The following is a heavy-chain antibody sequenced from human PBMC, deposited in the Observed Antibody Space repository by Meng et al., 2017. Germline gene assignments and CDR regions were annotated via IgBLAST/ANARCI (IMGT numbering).Heavy chain of an antibody. Sequence: QVELVRSWSEFKKPGASVKVSCKGSGYTFTSYAMNWVRQAPGQGLEWMGWINTNTGNPTYAQGFTGRFVFSLDTSVSTAYLQISSLKAEDTAVYYCARMGIAVAGTLGWEDYWGQGTLVTVSS. CDR2: INTNTGNP. J-gene: IGHJ4*02. CDR3: ARMGIAVAGTLGWEDY. D-gene: IGHD6-19*01. V-gene: IGHV7-4-1*02. CDR1: GYTFTSYA.